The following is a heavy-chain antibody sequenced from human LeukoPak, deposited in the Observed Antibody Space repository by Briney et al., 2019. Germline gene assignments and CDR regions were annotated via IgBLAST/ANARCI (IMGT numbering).Heavy chain of an antibody. CDR2: ICPDDSDT. CDR1: GYKFNAYW. V-gene: IGHV5-51*01. CDR3: ARPNITSYYDSRGYDAFDV. J-gene: IGHJ3*01. Sequence: GESLKISCKGSGYKFNAYWIAWVRQTPGKGLEWMGIICPDDSDTRYSPSFQGQVTISADKSVSIAYLQWSSLKASDTAMYYCARPNITSYYDSRGYDAFDVWGQGTMVIVSS. D-gene: IGHD3-22*01.